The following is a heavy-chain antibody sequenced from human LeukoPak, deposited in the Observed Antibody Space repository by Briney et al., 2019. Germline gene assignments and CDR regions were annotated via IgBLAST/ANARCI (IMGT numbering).Heavy chain of an antibody. D-gene: IGHD6-13*01. CDR3: ARHKGGSSWDPFDY. Sequence: GESLRISCKGSGYSFTTYWIVWVRQMPGKGPEWMGVIYPGDSDTRYSPSFQGHVTISADKSIRTAYLQWSSLKASDTAMYYCARHKGGSSWDPFDYWGQGTLVTVSS. CDR2: IYPGDSDT. V-gene: IGHV5-51*01. J-gene: IGHJ4*02. CDR1: GYSFTTYW.